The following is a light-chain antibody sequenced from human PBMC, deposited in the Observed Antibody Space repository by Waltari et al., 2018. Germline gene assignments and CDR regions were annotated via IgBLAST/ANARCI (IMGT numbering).Light chain of an antibody. CDR2: DVS. CDR3: SSYTSSNTLV. CDR1: SSDVGGYNY. J-gene: IGLJ2*01. V-gene: IGLV2-11*01. Sequence: QSALTQPRSVSGSPGQSVTISCTGTSSDVGGYNYVSWSQQHPGKAPKPMIYDVSKRPSGVSSRFSGSKAGNTASLAISGLQAEDEADYYCSSYTSSNTLVFGGGTKLTVL.